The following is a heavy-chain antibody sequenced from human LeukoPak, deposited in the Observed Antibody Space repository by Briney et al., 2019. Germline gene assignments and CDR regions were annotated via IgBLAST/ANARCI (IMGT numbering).Heavy chain of an antibody. D-gene: IGHD3-10*01. Sequence: SVKVSCKASGGTFSSYAISWVRQAPGQGLEWMGGIIPIFGTANYAQKFQGRVTLTTDTSTSTFYMELSSLRSEDTAIYYCARDSFGVRGFDHWGQGTPVTVSS. V-gene: IGHV1-69*05. CDR3: ARDSFGVRGFDH. CDR2: IIPIFGTA. J-gene: IGHJ4*02. CDR1: GGTFSSYA.